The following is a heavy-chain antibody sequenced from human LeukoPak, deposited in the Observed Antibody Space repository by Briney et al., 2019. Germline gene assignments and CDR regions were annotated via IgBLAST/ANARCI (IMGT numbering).Heavy chain of an antibody. CDR1: GFTFSSYS. CDR3: ARDYGYYAVYFDY. J-gene: IGHJ4*02. D-gene: IGHD4-17*01. V-gene: IGHV3-21*01. CDR2: ISSSSSYI. Sequence: PGGSLRLSCAASGFTFSSYSMNWVRQAPGKGLEWVSSISSSSSYIYYADSVKGRFTISRDNAKNSLYLQMNSLSAEDTAVYYCARDYGYYAVYFDYCGQGTLVTVTS.